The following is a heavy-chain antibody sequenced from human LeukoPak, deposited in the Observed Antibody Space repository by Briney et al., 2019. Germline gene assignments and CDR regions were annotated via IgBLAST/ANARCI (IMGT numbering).Heavy chain of an antibody. V-gene: IGHV3-21*01. J-gene: IGHJ4*02. CDR2: ISGGSTYI. D-gene: IGHD1-1*01. CDR1: GFTFASYS. CDR3: ARVSGRLERQSDLDY. Sequence: GGSLRLSCAASGFTFASYSMNWVRQAPGKGLEWVSSISGGSTYIYNAGSVKGRFTISRDNAQASLYLQMISLRADDTAVYYCARVSGRLERQSDLDYWGQGTLVIVSS.